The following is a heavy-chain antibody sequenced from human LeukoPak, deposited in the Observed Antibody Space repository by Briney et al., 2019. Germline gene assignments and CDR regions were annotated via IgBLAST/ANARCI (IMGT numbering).Heavy chain of an antibody. CDR2: ISSNGGST. CDR3: ARASAGWSDY. CDR1: GFTFSSYA. J-gene: IGHJ4*02. V-gene: IGHV3-64*01. D-gene: IGHD2-15*01. Sequence: PGRSLRLSCAASGFTFSSYAMHWVRQAPGKGLEYVSAISSNGGSTYYANSVKGRFTISRDNSKNTLYLQMGSLRAEDMAVYYCARASAGWSDYWGQGTLVTVSS.